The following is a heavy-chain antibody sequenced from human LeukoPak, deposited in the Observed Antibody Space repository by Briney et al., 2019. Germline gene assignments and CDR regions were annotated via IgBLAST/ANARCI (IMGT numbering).Heavy chain of an antibody. Sequence: ASVKVSSKASGYTFTSSVIRWVRQAPGQGLEWMGWISAYNGNTNYAQKLQGRVTMTTDTSTSTADLELRSLRSDDTAVYYCARVMVSGYDYWGQGTLVTVSS. J-gene: IGHJ4*02. CDR2: ISAYNGNT. D-gene: IGHD5-12*01. V-gene: IGHV1-18*01. CDR3: ARVMVSGYDY. CDR1: GYTFTSSV.